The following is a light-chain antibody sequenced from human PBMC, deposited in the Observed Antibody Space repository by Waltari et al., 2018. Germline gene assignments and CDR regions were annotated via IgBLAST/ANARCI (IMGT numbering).Light chain of an antibody. CDR3: QKYGSLPAT. Sequence: EIVLTQSPGTLSLSPGERATLSCRASQSVSKTLAWYQLKPGQAPRLLINDASRRATGIPDRFSGSGSGTDFSLTISRLEPEDFAVYYCQKYGSLPATFGQGTKVEIK. J-gene: IGKJ1*01. V-gene: IGKV3-20*01. CDR2: DAS. CDR1: QSVSKT.